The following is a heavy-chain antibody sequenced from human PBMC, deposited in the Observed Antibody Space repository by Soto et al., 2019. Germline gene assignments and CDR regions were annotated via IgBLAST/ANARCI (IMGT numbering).Heavy chain of an antibody. J-gene: IGHJ4*02. CDR1: GFTFSSFG. CDR2: ISGSGDSS. D-gene: IGHD2-2*03. Sequence: EVQLLDSGGDLAQPGGSLRLSCTASGFTFSSFGMAWVRQAPGKGLEGVSAISGSGDSSYYADSVKDRFTISRDNPTNPLYLQMNNLRAEDTAVYYCAKVGIGMFSHKHHFDHWGQGTQVTVSS. V-gene: IGHV3-23*01. CDR3: AKVGIGMFSHKHHFDH.